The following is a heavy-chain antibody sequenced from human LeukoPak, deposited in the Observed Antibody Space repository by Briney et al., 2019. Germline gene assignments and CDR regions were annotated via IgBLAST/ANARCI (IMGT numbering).Heavy chain of an antibody. J-gene: IGHJ4*02. CDR3: ASNDRGWYGY. CDR2: INPSGGST. V-gene: IGHV1-46*01. CDR1: GYTFTSYY. Sequence: ASVKVSCKASGYTFTSYYMHWVRQAPGQGLEWMGIINPSGGSTSYAQKFQGRVTMTRDTSISTAYMELSRLRSDDTAVYYCASNDRGWYGYWGQGTLVTVSS. D-gene: IGHD6-19*01.